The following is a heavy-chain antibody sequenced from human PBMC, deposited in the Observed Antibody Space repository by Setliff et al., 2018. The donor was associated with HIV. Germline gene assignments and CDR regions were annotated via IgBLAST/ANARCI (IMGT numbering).Heavy chain of an antibody. V-gene: IGHV3-23*01. J-gene: IGHJ6*03. CDR3: GSSGWYGDYYYYYMDV. CDR2: ISGSGDST. D-gene: IGHD6-19*01. CDR1: GFTFSNYA. Sequence: PGGSLRLSCSASGFTFSNYAMSWVRQAPGKGLEWVSGISGSGDSTYDADSAKGRFTISRDNSKNTLYLQMNSLRVEDTAVYYCGSSGWYGDYYYYYMDVWGKGTTVTVSS.